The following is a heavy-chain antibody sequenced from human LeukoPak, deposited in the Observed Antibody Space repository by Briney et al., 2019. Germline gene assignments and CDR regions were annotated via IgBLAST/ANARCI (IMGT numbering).Heavy chain of an antibody. D-gene: IGHD3-10*01. J-gene: IGHJ5*02. V-gene: IGHV1-18*04. Sequence: ASVKVSCKASGYTFTSYGISWVRQDPGQGLEWMGWISAYNGNTNYAQKLQGRVTMTTDTSTSTAYMELRSLRSDDTAVYYCARDGMVRGVINRKGPRPSWFDPWGQGTLVTVSS. CDR1: GYTFTSYG. CDR2: ISAYNGNT. CDR3: ARDGMVRGVINRKGPRPSWFDP.